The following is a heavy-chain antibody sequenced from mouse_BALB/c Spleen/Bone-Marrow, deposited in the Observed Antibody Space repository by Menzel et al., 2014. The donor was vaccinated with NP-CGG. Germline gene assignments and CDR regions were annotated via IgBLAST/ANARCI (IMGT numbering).Heavy chain of an antibody. D-gene: IGHD1-1*01. V-gene: IGHV1S127*01. CDR1: GYTFXSYW. CDR2: IDPSDSYT. CDR3: TRWGTTVVAYYAMDY. Sequence: QVQLKQSGAELVKPGASVKMSCKASGYTFXSYWMHWVKQRPGQGLEWIGVIDPSDSYTSYNQKFKGKATLTVDTSSSTAYMQLGSLTSEDSAVYYCTRWGTTVVAYYAMDYWGQGTSVTVSS. J-gene: IGHJ4*01.